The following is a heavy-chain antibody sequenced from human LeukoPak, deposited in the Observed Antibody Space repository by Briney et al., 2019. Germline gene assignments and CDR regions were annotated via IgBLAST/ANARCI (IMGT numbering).Heavy chain of an antibody. V-gene: IGHV4-31*11. D-gene: IGHD3-22*01. Sequence: SETLSLTCAVSGGSISSGGYHWSWIHQHPGKGLEWIGYIYYSGSTYYNPSLKSRVTISVDTSKNQFSLKLSSVTAADTAVYYCARDVVINYYYGMDVWGQGTTVTVSS. CDR3: ARDVVINYYYGMDV. CDR2: IYYSGST. CDR1: GGSISSGGYH. J-gene: IGHJ6*02.